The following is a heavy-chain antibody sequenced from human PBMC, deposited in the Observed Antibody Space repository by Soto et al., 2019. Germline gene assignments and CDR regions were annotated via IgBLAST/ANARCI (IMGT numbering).Heavy chain of an antibody. CDR2: IIPIFGTA. CDR3: ASGHSSGWFLGGYYHYYGMDV. D-gene: IGHD6-19*01. CDR1: GGTFSSYA. V-gene: IGHV1-69*06. J-gene: IGHJ6*02. Sequence: QVQLVQSGAEVKKPGSSVKVSCKASGGTFSSYAISWVRQAPGQGLEWMGGIIPIFGTANYAQKFQGRVTITADKSTSTAYMELSSLRSEDTAVHYCASGHSSGWFLGGYYHYYGMDVWGQGTTVTVSS.